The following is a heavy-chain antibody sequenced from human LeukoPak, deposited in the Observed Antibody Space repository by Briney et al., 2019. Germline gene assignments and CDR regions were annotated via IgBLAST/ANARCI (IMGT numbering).Heavy chain of an antibody. CDR1: GDSVSSKSVS. D-gene: IGHD3-16*01. J-gene: IGHJ4*02. CDR2: TRYRSTWNT. V-gene: IGHV6-1*01. Sequence: SQTLSLTCAISGDSVSSKSVSWSWMRQSPSRGLEYLGRTRYRSTWNTFYSLSVEGRITINADTSRNEVSLRLSSATPEETALYYCVRDFNWAFDYWGQGTLVTVSS. CDR3: VRDFNWAFDY.